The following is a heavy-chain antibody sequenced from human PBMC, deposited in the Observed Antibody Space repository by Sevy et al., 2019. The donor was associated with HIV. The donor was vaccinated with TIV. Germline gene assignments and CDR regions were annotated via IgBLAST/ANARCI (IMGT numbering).Heavy chain of an antibody. D-gene: IGHD2-2*01. CDR1: GYSFRSGYY. Sequence: SETLSLTCAVSGYSFRSGYYWVWIRQSPGKGLEWIGSIYPSGDTYYHPSLKSRATISIDTSKNLFSLKVTSVTADDTAFYYCARRGVEMPMDTFDVWGRGTMVTVSS. J-gene: IGHJ3*01. CDR3: ARRGVEMPMDTFDV. CDR2: IYPSGDT. V-gene: IGHV4-38-2*01.